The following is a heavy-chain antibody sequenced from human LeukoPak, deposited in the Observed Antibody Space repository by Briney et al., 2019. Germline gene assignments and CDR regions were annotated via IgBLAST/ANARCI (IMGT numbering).Heavy chain of an antibody. CDR2: IYVDGRTT. J-gene: IGHJ5*02. CDR3: IRDFRSADL. V-gene: IGHV3-74*01. Sequence: GRSLRLSCAASGFTFSSYWMHWVRQAPGKGLVWVSRIYVDGRTTNYADSVKGRFTISRDNAKNTVYLEMNSLSVEDTATYYCIRDFRSADLWGQGTLVTVTS. CDR1: GFTFSSYW.